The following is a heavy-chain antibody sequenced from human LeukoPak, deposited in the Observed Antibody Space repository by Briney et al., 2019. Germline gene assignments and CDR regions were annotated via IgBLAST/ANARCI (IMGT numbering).Heavy chain of an antibody. Sequence: ASVKVSCKASGYTFTNYYIHWVRQAPGQGLEWMGLINPSGGTTNCAQKFQGRVTMTRDMSTTTVYMHLSSLRSEDTAVYYCARDGPGYDYVWGSYTFDYWGQGTLVTVSS. CDR3: ARDGPGYDYVWGSYTFDY. D-gene: IGHD3-16*01. V-gene: IGHV1-46*01. CDR1: GYTFTNYY. J-gene: IGHJ4*02. CDR2: INPSGGTT.